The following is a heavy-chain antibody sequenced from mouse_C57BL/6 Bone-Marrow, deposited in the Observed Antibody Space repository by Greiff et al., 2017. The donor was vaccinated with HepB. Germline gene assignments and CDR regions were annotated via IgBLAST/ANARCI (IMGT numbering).Heavy chain of an antibody. Sequence: QVQLKQSGAELARPGASVKLSCKASGYTFTSYGISWVKQRTGQGLAWIGEIYPRSGNTYYNEKFKGKATLTADKSSSTAYMALRSLTSEDSAVYFCARRVYDYDSAWCAYWGQGTRVTVSA. J-gene: IGHJ3*01. CDR2: IYPRSGNT. CDR1: GYTFTSYG. V-gene: IGHV1-81*01. D-gene: IGHD2-4*01. CDR3: ARRVYDYDSAWCAY.